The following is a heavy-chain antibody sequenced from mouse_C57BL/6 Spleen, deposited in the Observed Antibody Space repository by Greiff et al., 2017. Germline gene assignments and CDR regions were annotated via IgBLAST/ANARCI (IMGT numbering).Heavy chain of an antibody. CDR2: IYPRSGNT. J-gene: IGHJ1*03. D-gene: IGHD1-1*01. V-gene: IGHV1-81*01. Sequence: VQLQQSGAELARPGASVKLSCKASGYTFTSYGISWVKQRPGQGLEWIGEIYPRSGNTYYNEKFKGKATLTADKSSSTAYMQLSSLTSEDSAVYVCARRGDANDWGDGYFDDWGTGTTVTVSS. CDR3: ARRGDANDWGDGYFDD. CDR1: GYTFTSYG.